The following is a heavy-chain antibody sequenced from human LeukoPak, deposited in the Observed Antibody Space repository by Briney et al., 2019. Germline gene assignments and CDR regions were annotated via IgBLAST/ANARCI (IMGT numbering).Heavy chain of an antibody. CDR3: ARNGEPDGYYYYYYMDV. Sequence: ASVKVSCKASGYTFSDYYMHWMRHAPGQGLEGRGWIYANNGATKYAQKFQCRVTMTRDTSISTAYMELSRLRSDDTAVYYCARNGEPDGYYYYYYMDVWGKGTTVTISS. J-gene: IGHJ6*03. V-gene: IGHV1-2*02. CDR2: IYANNGAT. D-gene: IGHD5-24*01. CDR1: GYTFSDYY.